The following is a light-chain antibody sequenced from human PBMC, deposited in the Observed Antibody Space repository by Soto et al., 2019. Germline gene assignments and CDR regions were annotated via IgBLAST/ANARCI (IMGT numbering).Light chain of an antibody. Sequence: QSVLTQPPSVSGAPGQRVTIPCTGSSSNIGSFYDVHWYQQLPGTVPKLLIYSDNNRPSGVPDRFSGSKSGTAASLAITGLQAEDEADYYCQSYDNSLNHVVFGGGTQLTVL. J-gene: IGLJ2*01. CDR3: QSYDNSLNHVV. CDR2: SDN. CDR1: SSNIGSFYD. V-gene: IGLV1-40*01.